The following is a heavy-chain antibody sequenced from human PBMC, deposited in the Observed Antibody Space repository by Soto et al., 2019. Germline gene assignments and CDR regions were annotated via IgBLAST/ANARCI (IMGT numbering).Heavy chain of an antibody. CDR1: GFTFGDYA. D-gene: IGHD3-9*01. J-gene: IGHJ4*02. V-gene: IGHV3-49*03. CDR2: IRSKAYGGTT. Sequence: GGSLRLSCTASGFTFGDYAMSWFRQAPGKGLEWVGFIRSKAYGGTTEYAASVKGRFTISRDDSKSIAYLQMNSLKTEDTAVYYCTRDPFHWEPYDILTGMRSYYFDYWGQGTLVTVSS. CDR3: TRDPFHWEPYDILTGMRSYYFDY.